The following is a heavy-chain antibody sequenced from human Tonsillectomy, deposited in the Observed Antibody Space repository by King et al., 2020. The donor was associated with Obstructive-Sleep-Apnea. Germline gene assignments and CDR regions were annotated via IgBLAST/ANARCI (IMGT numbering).Heavy chain of an antibody. J-gene: IGHJ4*02. CDR1: GGSISSGDYY. CDR3: ARFPELDYYDSSESDY. CDR2: IYYSGST. D-gene: IGHD3-22*01. Sequence: VQLQESGPGLVKPSQTLSLTCTVSGGSISSGDYYWSWIRQPPGKGLEWIGYIYYSGSTYYNPSLKSRVTISVDTSKNQFSLKLSSVIAADTAVYYCARFPELDYYDSSESDYWGQGTLVTVSS. V-gene: IGHV4-30-4*01.